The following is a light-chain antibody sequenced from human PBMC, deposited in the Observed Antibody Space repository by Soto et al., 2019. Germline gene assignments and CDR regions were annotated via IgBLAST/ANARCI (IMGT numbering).Light chain of an antibody. CDR3: QQYGSSPGYT. Sequence: EIVLTQSPGTLSLSPGERATLSCRASQSVSSSYLAWYQQNPGQALRLLIYGASSRATGIPDRFSGSGSGTDVTLTISRLEPEDFAVYYCQQYGSSPGYTFGQGTKLEIK. V-gene: IGKV3-20*01. CDR2: GAS. CDR1: QSVSSSY. J-gene: IGKJ2*01.